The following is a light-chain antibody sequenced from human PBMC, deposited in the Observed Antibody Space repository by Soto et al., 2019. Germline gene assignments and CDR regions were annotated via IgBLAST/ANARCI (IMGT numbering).Light chain of an antibody. CDR1: GRDIGAYDY. Sequence: QSVLAQPASVSGSPGQSITISCTGSGRDIGAYDYVSWYQQHPGKAPKLLIYGVKNRPSGVSYRFSDSKSAFTASLTISGLQAQEYAHYYCSSYTTSYFYVFGTGTKLTVL. J-gene: IGLJ1*01. V-gene: IGLV2-14*01. CDR2: GVK. CDR3: SSYTTSYFYV.